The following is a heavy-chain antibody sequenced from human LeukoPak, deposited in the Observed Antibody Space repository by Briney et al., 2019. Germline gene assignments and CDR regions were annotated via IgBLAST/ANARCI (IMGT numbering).Heavy chain of an antibody. D-gene: IGHD6-19*01. CDR1: GFSLSTSGMC. CDR2: IDWDDDK. J-gene: IGHJ4*02. V-gene: IGHV2-70*01. CDR3: ARVPGLSKAVDY. Sequence: RESGPALVKATQTLTLTCTFSGFSLSTSGMCVSWIRQPPGKALEWLALIDWDDDKYFSTSLKTRLTISKDTSKNQVVLTMTNIDPVDTATYYCARVPGLSKAVDYWGQGTLVAVSS.